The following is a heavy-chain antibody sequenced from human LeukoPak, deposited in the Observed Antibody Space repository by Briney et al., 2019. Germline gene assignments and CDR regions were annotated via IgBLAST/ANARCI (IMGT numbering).Heavy chain of an antibody. CDR1: GFTFSSYS. D-gene: IGHD2-2*02. CDR3: ARVGVDTPRNNWFDP. Sequence: QPGGSLRLSCAASGFTFSSYSMNWVRQAPGKGLEWVSYISSSSSTIYYADSVKGRFTISRDNAKNSLYLQMNSLRDEDTAVYYCARVGVDTPRNNWFDPWGQGTLVTVSS. J-gene: IGHJ5*02. V-gene: IGHV3-48*02. CDR2: ISSSSSTI.